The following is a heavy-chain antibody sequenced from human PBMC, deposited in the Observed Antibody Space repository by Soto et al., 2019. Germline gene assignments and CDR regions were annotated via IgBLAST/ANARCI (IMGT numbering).Heavy chain of an antibody. CDR2: TYYRSKWYN. D-gene: IGHD6-19*01. V-gene: IGHV6-1*01. Sequence: SQTLSLTCAISGDSVSSNSAAWNWIRQSPSRGLEWLGRTYYRSKWYNDYAVSVKSRITINPDTSKNQFSLQLNSVTPEDTAVYYCAKVGGEIAVAGILATIDPWGQGTLVTVSS. CDR3: AKVGGEIAVAGILATIDP. CDR1: GDSVSSNSAA. J-gene: IGHJ5*02.